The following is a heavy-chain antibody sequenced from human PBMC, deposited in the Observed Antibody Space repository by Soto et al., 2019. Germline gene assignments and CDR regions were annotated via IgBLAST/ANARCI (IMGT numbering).Heavy chain of an antibody. V-gene: IGHV3-30-3*01. J-gene: IGHJ4*02. D-gene: IGHD6-13*01. CDR3: ARESANIAAADHAVDY. Sequence: PGGSLRLSCAASGFTFSSYAMHWVRQAPGKGLEWVAVISYDGSNKYYADSVKGRFTISRDNSKNTLYLQMNSLRAEDTAVYYCARESANIAAADHAVDYWGQGTLVTVSS. CDR2: ISYDGSNK. CDR1: GFTFSSYA.